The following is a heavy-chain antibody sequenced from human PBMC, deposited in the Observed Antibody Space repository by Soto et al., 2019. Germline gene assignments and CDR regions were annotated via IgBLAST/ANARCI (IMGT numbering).Heavy chain of an antibody. D-gene: IGHD1-7*01. V-gene: IGHV3-74*01. CDR2: INSDGSSA. CDR3: ARDTLELLYYFDY. J-gene: IGHJ4*02. CDR1: GFTFSNYW. Sequence: GGSLRLSCAASGFTFSNYWMHWVRQAPGKGLVWVSRINSDGSSASYADSVKGRFTISRDNAKNTLYLQMNSLSAEDTAVYYCARDTLELLYYFDYWGQGTLVTVSS.